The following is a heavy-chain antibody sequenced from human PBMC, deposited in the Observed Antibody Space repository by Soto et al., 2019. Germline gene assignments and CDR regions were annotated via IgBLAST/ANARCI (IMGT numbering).Heavy chain of an antibody. Sequence: PGESLKISCTTSGFTFSNYAMHWVRQAPGKGLEWVAVISYDGSNKYYADSVQGRFTISRDNSKNTLYLQMNSLRAEDTAVYYCAKDIHPGRDGFRYGGDCWGQGTLVTVSS. CDR1: GFTFSNYA. V-gene: IGHV3-30*04. D-gene: IGHD3-16*01. CDR2: ISYDGSNK. J-gene: IGHJ4*02. CDR3: AKDIHPGRDGFRYGGDC.